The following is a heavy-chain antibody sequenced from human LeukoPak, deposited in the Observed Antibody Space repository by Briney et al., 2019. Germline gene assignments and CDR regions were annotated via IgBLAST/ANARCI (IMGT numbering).Heavy chain of an antibody. V-gene: IGHV3-33*01. J-gene: IGHJ3*02. Sequence: PGGSLRLSCAASGFTFSSYGMHWVRQAPGKGLEWVAVIWYDGSNKYYADSVKGRFTISRDNSKNTLYLQMNSLRAEDTAVYYCARLGEQWLVYAFDIWGQGTMVTVSS. D-gene: IGHD6-19*01. CDR2: IWYDGSNK. CDR3: ARLGEQWLVYAFDI. CDR1: GFTFSSYG.